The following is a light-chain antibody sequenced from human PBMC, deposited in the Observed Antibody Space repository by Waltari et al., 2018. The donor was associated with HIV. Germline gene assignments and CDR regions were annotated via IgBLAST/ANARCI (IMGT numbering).Light chain of an antibody. J-gene: IGLJ1*01. V-gene: IGLV2-11*01. CDR3: CSYSGSGTLYV. CDR1: SSDVGGYTF. CDR2: DVT. Sequence: QSALTQPRSVSGSPGQSVTISYTGTSSDVGGYTFVSWYQHHPGKAPKLVISDVTKRPSGVPDRFSGSNSGNTASLTISGLQAEDEADYYCCSYSGSGTLYVFGTGTEVTVL.